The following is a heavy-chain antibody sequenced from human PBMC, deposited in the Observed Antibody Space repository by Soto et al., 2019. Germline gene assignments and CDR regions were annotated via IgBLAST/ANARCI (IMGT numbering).Heavy chain of an antibody. CDR1: GYTFISYG. Sequence: QVQLVQSGAEVKKPGASVKVSCKASGYTFISYGISWVRQAPGQGLEWMGWIRPYDGNANYAQKLQGRVTMTTDTSTSTADMELRSRRSDDTAKYYCARGGASSSWTGMDVWGQGTTVTVSS. V-gene: IGHV1-18*01. CDR3: ARGGASSSWTGMDV. D-gene: IGHD6-13*01. CDR2: IRPYDGNA. J-gene: IGHJ6*02.